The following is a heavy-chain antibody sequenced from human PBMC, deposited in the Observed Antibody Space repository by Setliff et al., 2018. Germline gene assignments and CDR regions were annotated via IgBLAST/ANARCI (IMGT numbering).Heavy chain of an antibody. Sequence: SETLSLTCTVSGASITNINYYWGLIRQPPGKGLEWIGSIFYSGRTFYNPSLKSRVTMSVDKSKNQFSLKLSSVPAADTAVYYCARGGLAAAATHWGQGTLVTVSS. CDR1: GASITNINYY. J-gene: IGHJ4*02. V-gene: IGHV4-39*07. CDR3: ARGGLAAAATH. D-gene: IGHD6-13*01. CDR2: IFYSGRT.